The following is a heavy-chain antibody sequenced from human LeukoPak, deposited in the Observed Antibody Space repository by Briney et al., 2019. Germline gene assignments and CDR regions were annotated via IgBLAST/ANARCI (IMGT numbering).Heavy chain of an antibody. CDR1: GGSISSYY. J-gene: IGHJ4*02. Sequence: SETLSLTCTVSGGSISSYYWSWIRQPPGKGLEWIGYIYYSGSTNYNPSLKSRVTISVDTSKNQFSLKLSSVTAADTAVYHCARLLPGGSSWTFDYWGQGTLVTVSS. CDR2: IYYSGST. CDR3: ARLLPGGSSWTFDY. V-gene: IGHV4-59*12. D-gene: IGHD6-13*01.